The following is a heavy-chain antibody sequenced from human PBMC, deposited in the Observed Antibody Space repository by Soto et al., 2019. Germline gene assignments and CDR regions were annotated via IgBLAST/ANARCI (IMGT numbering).Heavy chain of an antibody. CDR2: LKSDNGGA. CDR1: GYTFTGHY. CDR3: ARDLCPLCSVSACPKFALDF. D-gene: IGHD3-10*02. J-gene: IGHJ6*02. V-gene: IGHV1-2*02. Sequence: ASVKVSCKAAGYTFTGHYMHWVRQVSGKGLEYLGWLKSDNGGAYSAPKFQGRVTFTRDTSTTTAYMELSGLRSDDTAVYFCARDLCPLCSVSACPKFALDFWGQGTKVTVSS.